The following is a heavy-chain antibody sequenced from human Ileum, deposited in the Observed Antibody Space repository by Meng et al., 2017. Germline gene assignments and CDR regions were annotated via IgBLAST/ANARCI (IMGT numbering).Heavy chain of an antibody. Sequence: QVQLQESGPGLLKSSQTLSLTCTVSGGSISSGGYYWSWIRQHPGKGLEWIGYIYSSGSTYYNPSLKSRVTTSVDTSKNQFSLKLSSVTAADTAVYYCVRRAGLRQAFDYWGQGTLVTVSS. CDR2: IYSSGST. CDR1: GGSISSGGYY. D-gene: IGHD4-17*01. J-gene: IGHJ4*02. CDR3: VRRAGLRQAFDY. V-gene: IGHV4-31*03.